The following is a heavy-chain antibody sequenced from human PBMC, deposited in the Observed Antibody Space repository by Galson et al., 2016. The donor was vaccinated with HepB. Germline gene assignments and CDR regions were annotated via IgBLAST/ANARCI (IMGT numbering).Heavy chain of an antibody. D-gene: IGHD4-17*01. J-gene: IGHJ4*02. V-gene: IGHV4-38-2*02. CDR1: GYSIGGGYY. CDR3: ARVDGDYEYFDY. CDR2: IYHTGNT. Sequence: SETLSLTCTVSGYSIGGGYYWGWIRQPPGKGPEWIAIIYHTGNTYYNPSLESRVTISVDTSKNQFSLKLNSVTAADTAMYYCARVDGDYEYFDYWGQGTLITVSS.